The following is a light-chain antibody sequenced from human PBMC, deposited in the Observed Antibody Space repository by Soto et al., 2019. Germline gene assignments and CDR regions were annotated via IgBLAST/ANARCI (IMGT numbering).Light chain of an antibody. Sequence: QSVLAQPASVSGSPGQSIAISCAGTSNYVGSYNLVSWYQHHPGKAPKLMIYGGSKRPSGVSDRFSGSKSGNTASLTISGLQAEDEADYYCCSFAGNSNYVFGTGTKVTV. CDR2: GGS. CDR1: SNYVGSYNL. CDR3: CSFAGNSNYV. J-gene: IGLJ1*01. V-gene: IGLV2-23*01.